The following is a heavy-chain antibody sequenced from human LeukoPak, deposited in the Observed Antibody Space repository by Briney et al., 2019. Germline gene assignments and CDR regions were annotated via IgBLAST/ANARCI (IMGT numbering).Heavy chain of an antibody. CDR3: ARHKAYSGYDFLDY. D-gene: IGHD5-12*01. Sequence: KPSETLSLTCSVSGGSISGYYWSWIRQPPGKGLEWIGHIYTSGSTNYNPSLKSRLTISVDTSKNQFSLQLTSVSAADTAVYYCARHKAYSGYDFLDYWGQGTLVTVS. J-gene: IGHJ4*02. V-gene: IGHV4-4*09. CDR2: IYTSGST. CDR1: GGSISGYY.